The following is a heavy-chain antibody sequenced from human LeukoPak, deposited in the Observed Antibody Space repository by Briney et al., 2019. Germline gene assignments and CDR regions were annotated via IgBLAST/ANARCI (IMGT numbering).Heavy chain of an antibody. CDR2: INPNSGGT. J-gene: IGHJ4*02. CDR3: AKDWEGALAPGGNY. D-gene: IGHD3-16*01. CDR1: GYTPTGYY. V-gene: IGHV1-2*02. Sequence: ASVRVSCKATGYTPTGYYLHWVRQAPGQGLEWMGWINPNSGGTKFAQKFQGRVTMSRDKSITTAYMELTRLTSDDTAVYYCAKDWEGALAPGGNYWGQGTLVTVSS.